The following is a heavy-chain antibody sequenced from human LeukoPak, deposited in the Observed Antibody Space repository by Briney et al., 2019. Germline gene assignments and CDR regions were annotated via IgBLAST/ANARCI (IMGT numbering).Heavy chain of an antibody. D-gene: IGHD3-16*01. V-gene: IGHV4-59*08. CDR3: ARPTGDVTDAFDI. Sequence: PSETLSLTCTVSGGSISSYYWSWIRQPPGKGLEWIGYIYYSGSTNYNPSLKSRVTISVDTSKNQFSLKLSSVTAADTAVYYCARPTGDVTDAFDIWGQGTMVTVSS. J-gene: IGHJ3*02. CDR2: IYYSGST. CDR1: GGSISSYY.